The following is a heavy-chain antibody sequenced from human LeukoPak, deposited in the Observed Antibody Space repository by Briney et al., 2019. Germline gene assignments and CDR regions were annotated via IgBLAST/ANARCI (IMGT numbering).Heavy chain of an antibody. J-gene: IGHJ6*02. CDR1: GDSVSSNSAA. Sequence: SQTLSLTCAISGDSVSSNSAAWNWIGQSPSRGLEWLGRTYYRSKWYNDYAVSVKSRITINPDTSKNQFSLQLNSVTPEDTAVYYCARALSLTYYYDSSGYYYGMDVWGQGTTVTVSS. CDR3: ARALSLTYYYDSSGYYYGMDV. V-gene: IGHV6-1*01. D-gene: IGHD3-22*01. CDR2: TYYRSKWYN.